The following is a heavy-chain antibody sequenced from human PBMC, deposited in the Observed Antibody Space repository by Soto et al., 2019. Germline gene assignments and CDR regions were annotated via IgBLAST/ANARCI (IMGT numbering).Heavy chain of an antibody. CDR1: GFTFTRYS. J-gene: IGHJ4*02. Sequence: GGSLRLSCAASGFTFTRYSMNWVRQAPGKGLEWVSSISSTTNYIYYGDSMKGRFTISRDNAKNSLYLEMNSLRVEDTAVYYCARESEDLTSNFDYWGQGTLVTVSS. CDR2: ISSTTNYI. CDR3: ARESEDLTSNFDY. V-gene: IGHV3-21*06.